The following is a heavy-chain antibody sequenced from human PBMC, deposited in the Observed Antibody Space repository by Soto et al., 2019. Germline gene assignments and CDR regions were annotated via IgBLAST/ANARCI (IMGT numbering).Heavy chain of an antibody. CDR1: GFTFTRYS. J-gene: IGHJ4*02. Sequence: GGSLRLSCAASGFTFTRYSMNWVRQAPGKGLEWVSSISSTTNYIYYGDSMKGRFTISRDNAKNSLYLEMNSLRVEDTAVYYCARESEDLTSNFDYWGQGTLVTVSS. CDR2: ISSTTNYI. CDR3: ARESEDLTSNFDY. V-gene: IGHV3-21*06.